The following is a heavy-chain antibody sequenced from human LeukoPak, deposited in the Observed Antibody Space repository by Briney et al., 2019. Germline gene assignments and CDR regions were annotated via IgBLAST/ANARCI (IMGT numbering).Heavy chain of an antibody. Sequence: GGSLRLFCAASGFSFSSSGMNWVRQAPGKGLEWVSYIDTSSTTKNYADSVKGRFTISRDNAKNSLYLQMNSLRVEDTAVYYCAGPLGSPYFHHWGQGTLVTVSS. J-gene: IGHJ1*01. CDR3: AGPLGSPYFHH. CDR2: IDTSSTTK. D-gene: IGHD3-10*01. V-gene: IGHV3-48*01. CDR1: GFSFSSSG.